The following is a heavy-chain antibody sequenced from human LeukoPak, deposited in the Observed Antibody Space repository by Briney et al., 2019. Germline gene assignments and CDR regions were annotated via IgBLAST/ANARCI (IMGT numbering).Heavy chain of an antibody. J-gene: IGHJ4*02. CDR2: IYYSGST. CDR1: GGSISSSSYY. Sequence: SETLSLTCTVSGGSISSSSYYWGWIRQPPGKGLEWIGSIYYSGSTYYNPSLKSRVTISVDTSKNQFSLKLSSVTAADTAVYYCARGLFGEYHGYWGQGTLVTVSS. V-gene: IGHV4-39*07. D-gene: IGHD3-10*01. CDR3: ARGLFGEYHGY.